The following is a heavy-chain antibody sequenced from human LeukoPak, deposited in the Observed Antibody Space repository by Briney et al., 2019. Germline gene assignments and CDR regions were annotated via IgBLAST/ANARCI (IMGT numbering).Heavy chain of an antibody. V-gene: IGHV1-2*02. CDR1: GYTITDYY. D-gene: IGHD3-10*01. CDR3: ARANYLRLYFFDY. CDR2: INPNSGGT. J-gene: IGHJ4*02. Sequence: ASVKVSCKASGYTITDYYIHWVRQAPGQGLEWTGWINPNSGGTNYAQKFEGRVTMTTDTSINTGYVELSSLTSDDTAVYFCARANYLRLYFFDYWGQGTLVTVSS.